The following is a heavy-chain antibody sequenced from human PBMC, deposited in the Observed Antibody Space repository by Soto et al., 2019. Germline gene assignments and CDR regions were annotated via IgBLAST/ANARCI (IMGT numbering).Heavy chain of an antibody. CDR1: GGSFSGYY. J-gene: IGHJ4*02. Sequence: QVQLQKWGAGLLKPSETLSLTCTVYGGSFSGYYCSWIRQPPGKGLEWIGEINHSGSTSYNPSLKSRVTISVDTSKIQLSLKLSSVTAADTAVYYCARGYAAPRAADWGQGTLVTVSS. V-gene: IGHV4-34*01. D-gene: IGHD2-15*01. CDR3: ARGYAAPRAAD. CDR2: INHSGST.